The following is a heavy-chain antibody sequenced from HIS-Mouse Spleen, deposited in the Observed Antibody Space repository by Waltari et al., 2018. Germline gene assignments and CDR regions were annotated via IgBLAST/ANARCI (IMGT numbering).Heavy chain of an antibody. CDR3: AREIPYSSSWYDWYFDL. Sequence: QLQLQESGPGLVKPSETLSLTCTVSGGSISSSSYYWGWIRQPPGKGLEGIGCIYYSGSTYYNPSLKGRVTISVDTSKNQFSLKLSSVTAADTAVYYCAREIPYSSSWYDWYFDLWGRGTLVTVSS. J-gene: IGHJ2*01. CDR2: IYYSGST. CDR1: GGSISSSSYY. D-gene: IGHD6-13*01. V-gene: IGHV4-39*07.